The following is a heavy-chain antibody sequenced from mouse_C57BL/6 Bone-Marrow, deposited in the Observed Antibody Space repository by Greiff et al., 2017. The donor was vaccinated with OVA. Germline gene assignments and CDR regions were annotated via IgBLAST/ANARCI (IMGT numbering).Heavy chain of an antibody. D-gene: IGHD1-1*01. CDR2: IWRGGST. V-gene: IGHV2-5*01. J-gene: IGHJ4*01. CDR3: AKNGGYYGAMDY. Sequence: VKLVESGPGLVQPSQSLSITCTVSGFSLTSYGVHWVRQSPGKGLEWLGVIWRGGSTDYNAAFMSRLSITKDNSKSQVFFKMNSLQADDTAIYYCAKNGGYYGAMDYWGQGTSVTVSS. CDR1: GFSLTSYG.